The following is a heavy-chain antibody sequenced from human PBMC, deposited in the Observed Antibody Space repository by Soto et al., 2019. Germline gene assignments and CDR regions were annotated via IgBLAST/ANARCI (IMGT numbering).Heavy chain of an antibody. CDR2: IYSGGST. V-gene: IGHV3-53*04. CDR1: GFIFSNAA. D-gene: IGHD6-19*01. Sequence: GGSLRLSCAASGFIFSNAAMHWVRQPPGKGLEWVSVIYSGGSTYYADSVKGRFTISRHNSKNTLYLQMNSLRAEDTAVYYCARDGTAGYSSGWYYGMDVWGQGTTVTVSS. CDR3: ARDGTAGYSSGWYYGMDV. J-gene: IGHJ6*02.